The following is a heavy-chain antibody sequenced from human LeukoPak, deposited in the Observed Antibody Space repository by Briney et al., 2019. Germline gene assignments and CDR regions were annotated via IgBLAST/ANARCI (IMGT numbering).Heavy chain of an antibody. V-gene: IGHV4-59*13. CDR2: IFYNGSI. D-gene: IGHD3-3*01. Sequence: PSETLSLTCSVSGASINNYYWSWIRHVPGKGLEWIGHIFYNGSIKYNPSLESRADMSVDTSKNLFSLKLSSVTAADTAVYYCAKNRDFWSGYYSAYYYMDVWGKGTAVTVTS. CDR3: AKNRDFWSGYYSAYYYMDV. CDR1: GASINNYY. J-gene: IGHJ6*03.